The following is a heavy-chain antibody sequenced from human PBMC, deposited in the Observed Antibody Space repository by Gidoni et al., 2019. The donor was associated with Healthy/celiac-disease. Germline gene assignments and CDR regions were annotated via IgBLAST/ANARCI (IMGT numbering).Heavy chain of an antibody. CDR2: IIPILGIA. V-gene: IGHV1-69*09. Sequence: QVQLVQSGAEVEKPGSSVKASCQASRGTLCSYSIGLVRQAPGQGLEWMGGIIPILGIANYAQKFQGRVTITADKATSTAYMELSSLRSEDTDVYYCARDNEFGVVAAHYGMDVWGQGTTVTVSS. CDR3: ARDNEFGVVAAHYGMDV. J-gene: IGHJ6*02. CDR1: RGTLCSYS. D-gene: IGHD2-15*01.